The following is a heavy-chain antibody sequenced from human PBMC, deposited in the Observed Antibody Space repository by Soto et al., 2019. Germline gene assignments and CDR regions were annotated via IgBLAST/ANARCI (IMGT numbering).Heavy chain of an antibody. J-gene: IGHJ6*02. CDR3: AAPVLRFLEWQTDAYGMDV. Sequence: SVKVSCKASGFTFTSSAVQWVRQARGQRLEWIGWIVVGSGNTNYAQKFQERVTITRDMSTSTAYMELSSLRSEDTAVYYCAAPVLRFLEWQTDAYGMDVWGQGTTVTVS. CDR1: GFTFTSSA. D-gene: IGHD3-3*01. V-gene: IGHV1-58*01. CDR2: IVVGSGNT.